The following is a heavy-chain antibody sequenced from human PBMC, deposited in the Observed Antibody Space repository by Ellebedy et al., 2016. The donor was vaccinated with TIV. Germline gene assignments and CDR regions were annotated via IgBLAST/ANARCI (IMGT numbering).Heavy chain of an antibody. J-gene: IGHJ5*02. CDR2: IIPIFGTA. D-gene: IGHD3-10*01. Sequence: SVKVSCXASGGTFSSYAISWVRQAPGQGLEWMGGIIPIFGTANYAQKFQGRVTITADESTSTAYMELRSLRSDDTAVYYCARDGVWFGEAAGYWFDPWGQGTLVTVSS. V-gene: IGHV1-69*13. CDR3: ARDGVWFGEAAGYWFDP. CDR1: GGTFSSYA.